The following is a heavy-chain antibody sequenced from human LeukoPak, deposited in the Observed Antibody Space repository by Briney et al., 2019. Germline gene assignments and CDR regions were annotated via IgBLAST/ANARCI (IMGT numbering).Heavy chain of an antibody. CDR1: GYTFTGYY. CDR2: INPNSGGT. D-gene: IGHD6-13*01. J-gene: IGHJ6*03. Sequence: ASVKVSCKASGYTFTGYYMHWVRQAPGQGLEWMGWINPNSGGTNYAQKFQGRVTMTRDTSISTAYMELSRLRSDDTAVYYCARLTESWSYYHYYYYMDVWGKGTTVTVSS. CDR3: ARLTESWSYYHYYYYMDV. V-gene: IGHV1-2*02.